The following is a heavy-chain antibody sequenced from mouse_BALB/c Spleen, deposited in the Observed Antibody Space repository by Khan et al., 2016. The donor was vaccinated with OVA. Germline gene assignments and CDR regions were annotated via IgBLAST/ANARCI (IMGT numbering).Heavy chain of an antibody. Sequence: EVELVESGGGLVKPGGSLKLSCSVSGFSFSSYAMSWVRQTPEKRLEWVATISTGGHYTFYSDSVKGRFTISRDNAKNTLYLQMSSLRSEDRAMYYCASSLVDYHAMDYWGQGTSVTVSS. CDR1: GFSFSSYA. J-gene: IGHJ4*01. D-gene: IGHD2-12*01. V-gene: IGHV5-9-3*01. CDR3: ASSLVDYHAMDY. CDR2: ISTGGHYT.